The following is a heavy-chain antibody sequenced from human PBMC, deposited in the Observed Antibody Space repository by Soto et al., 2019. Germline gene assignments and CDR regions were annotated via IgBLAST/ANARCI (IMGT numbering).Heavy chain of an antibody. D-gene: IGHD6-6*01. CDR2: ISYDGSNK. CDR3: AKEVAAARQEGYYYYYGMDV. Sequence: GSLRLSCAASGFTFSSYGMHWVRQAPGKGLEWVAVISYDGSNKYYADSVKGRFTISRDNSKNTLYLQMNSLRAEDTAVYYCAKEVAAARQEGYYYYYGMDVWGQGTTVTVSS. CDR1: GFTFSSYG. J-gene: IGHJ6*02. V-gene: IGHV3-30*18.